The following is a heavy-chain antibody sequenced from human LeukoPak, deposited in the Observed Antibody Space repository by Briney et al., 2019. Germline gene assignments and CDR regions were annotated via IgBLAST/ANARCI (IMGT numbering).Heavy chain of an antibody. D-gene: IGHD4-17*01. CDR2: IKQDGSEK. CDR3: ASELYGDYEAY. J-gene: IGHJ4*02. Sequence: PGGSLRLSCAASGFTFSSYWMSWVRQAPGKGLEWVANIKQDGSEKYYVDSVKGRFTISRDNAKNSLYLQMNSLRAEDTAVYYCASELYGDYEAYWGQGTLVTVSS. V-gene: IGHV3-7*01. CDR1: GFTFSSYW.